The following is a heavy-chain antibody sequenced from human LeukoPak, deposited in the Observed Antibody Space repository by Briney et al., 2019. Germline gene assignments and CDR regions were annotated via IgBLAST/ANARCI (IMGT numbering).Heavy chain of an antibody. CDR1: GFTFRNYA. CDR2: LSGSGAVS. D-gene: IGHD6-13*01. CDR3: AKCVDWVFGSTTCPLGY. Sequence: GGSLRRSCAASGFTFRNYAMSWVRPAPGKGREWVSALSGSGAVSFYADYVKGRFTISRDISKNTLYLQMNSLRAEDAAVYYSAKCVDWVFGSTTCPLGYWGQGTLVTAS. J-gene: IGHJ4*02. V-gene: IGHV3-23*01.